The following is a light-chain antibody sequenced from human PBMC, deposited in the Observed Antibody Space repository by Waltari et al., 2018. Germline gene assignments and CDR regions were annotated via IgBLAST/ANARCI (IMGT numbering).Light chain of an antibody. CDR2: DAS. CDR3: QQYGSSPFI. V-gene: IGKV3-20*01. J-gene: IGKJ3*01. CDR1: QNIRSNC. Sequence: EIVLTQSPGTLSLSPGERATLSCRASQNIRSNCLAWYQQKPGQAPRPLIYDASTRATGIPDRFSGSGSGTDFTRTISRLEPEDFAVYYCQQYGSSPFIFGPGTKVDIK.